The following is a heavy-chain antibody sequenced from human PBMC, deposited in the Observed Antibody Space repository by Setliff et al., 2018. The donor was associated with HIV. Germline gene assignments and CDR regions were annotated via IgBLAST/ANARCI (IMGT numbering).Heavy chain of an antibody. CDR2: IYYTGGT. V-gene: IGHV4-39*07. CDR3: ASSMGSHDAFDI. D-gene: IGHD2-8*01. J-gene: IGHJ3*02. Sequence: SETLSLTCTVSGGSMSSTIYYWGWIRQPPGKGLTWIGSIYYTGGTYYNPSLKSRVTISVDVSKNQFSLKLSSVTAADTAVYYCASSMGSHDAFDIWGQGTMVTVSS. CDR1: GGSMSSTIYY.